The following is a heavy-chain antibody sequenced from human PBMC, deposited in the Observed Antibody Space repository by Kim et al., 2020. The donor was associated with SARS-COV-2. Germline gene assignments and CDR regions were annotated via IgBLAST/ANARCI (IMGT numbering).Heavy chain of an antibody. D-gene: IGHD6-6*01. J-gene: IGHJ4*02. CDR2: ISSSSSYI. V-gene: IGHV3-21*01. Sequence: GGSLRLSCAASGFTFSSYSMNWVRQAPGKGLEWVSSISSSSSYIYYADSVKGRFTISRDNAKNSLYLQMNSLRAEDTAVYYCARAIIAARHVGFDYWGQGTLVTVSS. CDR3: ARAIIAARHVGFDY. CDR1: GFTFSSYS.